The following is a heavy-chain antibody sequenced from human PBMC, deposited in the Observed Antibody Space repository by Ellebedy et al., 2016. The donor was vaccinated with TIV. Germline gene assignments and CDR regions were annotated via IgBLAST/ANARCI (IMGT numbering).Heavy chain of an antibody. J-gene: IGHJ3*02. CDR1: RFTFSSYA. CDR2: ISGSGGST. D-gene: IGHD6-19*01. V-gene: IGHV3-23*01. CDR3: AKFKGAVAGSKEI. Sequence: GGSLRLSXAASRFTFSSYAMSWVRQAPGKGLEWVSAISGSGGSTYYADSVKGRFTISRDNSKNTLYLQMNSLRAEDTAVYYCAKFKGAVAGSKEIWGQGTMVTVSS.